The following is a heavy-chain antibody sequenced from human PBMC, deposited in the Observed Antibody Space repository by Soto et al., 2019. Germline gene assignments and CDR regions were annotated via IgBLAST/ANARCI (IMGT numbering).Heavy chain of an antibody. J-gene: IGHJ4*02. CDR1: GFTFSSYA. CDR2: ISGSGGST. D-gene: IGHD1-20*01. CDR3: ANGWYHFNFDY. Sequence: GSLSLSCAASGFTFSSYAMSWVRQAPGKGLEWVSAISGSGGSTYYADSVKGRFTISRDNSKNTLYLQMNSLRAEDTAVYYCANGWYHFNFDYWGQGTLVTVSS. V-gene: IGHV3-23*01.